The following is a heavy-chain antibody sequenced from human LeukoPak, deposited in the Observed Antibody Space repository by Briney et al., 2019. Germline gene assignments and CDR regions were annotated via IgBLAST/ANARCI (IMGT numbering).Heavy chain of an antibody. J-gene: IGHJ5*02. CDR1: GYTLTELS. Sequence: ASVKVSCKASGYTLTELSMHWVRQAPGKGLEWMGGFDPEDGETIYAQKFQGRVTMTEDTSTDTAYMELSSLRSEDTAVYYCATGTYDYGYNWFDPWGQGTLVTVSS. V-gene: IGHV1-24*01. D-gene: IGHD4-17*01. CDR3: ATGTYDYGYNWFDP. CDR2: FDPEDGET.